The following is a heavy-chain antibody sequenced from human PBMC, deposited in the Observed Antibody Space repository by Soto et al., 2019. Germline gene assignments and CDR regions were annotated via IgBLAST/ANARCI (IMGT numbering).Heavy chain of an antibody. V-gene: IGHV4-30-2*01. Sequence: QLQLQESGSGLVKPSQTLSLTCAFSGGSISSGGYSWSWIRQPPGKGLEWIGYIYHSGSTYYNPCLKSRVTISVDRSKNQFSLKLSSVTAADTAVYYCARGGVDYYDSSGYYFSPYYFDYWGQGTLVTVSS. J-gene: IGHJ4*02. CDR2: IYHSGST. CDR1: GGSISSGGYS. D-gene: IGHD3-22*01. CDR3: ARGGVDYYDSSGYYFSPYYFDY.